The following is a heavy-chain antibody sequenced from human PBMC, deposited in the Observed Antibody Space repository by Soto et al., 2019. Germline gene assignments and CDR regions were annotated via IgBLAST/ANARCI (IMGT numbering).Heavy chain of an antibody. J-gene: IGHJ4*02. V-gene: IGHV4-61*01. CDR3: ARLRLAIDY. Sequence: QVQLQESGPGLVKPSETLSLTCTVSGGSVSSGSYYWSWIRQPPGKGLEWIGYIYYSGSTNYNPSLRSRVTRSVDTSKNQFSLKLSSVTAADTAVYYCARLRLAIDYWGQGTLVTVSS. CDR2: IYYSGST. CDR1: GGSVSSGSYY. D-gene: IGHD3-10*01.